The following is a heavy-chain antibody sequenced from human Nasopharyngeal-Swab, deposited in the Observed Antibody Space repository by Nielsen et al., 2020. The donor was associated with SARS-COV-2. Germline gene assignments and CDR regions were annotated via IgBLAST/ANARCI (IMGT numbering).Heavy chain of an antibody. D-gene: IGHD3-10*01. CDR2: ISYDGSNK. CDR1: GFTFSSYG. J-gene: IGHJ4*02. V-gene: IGHV3-30*18. CDR3: AKVGEWSDTVYFDY. Sequence: SLKISCAASGFTFSSYGMYWVRQAPGKGLEWVAVISYDGSNKYYADSVKGRFTISRDNSKNTLYLQMNSLRTEDTAVYYCAKVGEWSDTVYFDYWGQGTLVTVSS.